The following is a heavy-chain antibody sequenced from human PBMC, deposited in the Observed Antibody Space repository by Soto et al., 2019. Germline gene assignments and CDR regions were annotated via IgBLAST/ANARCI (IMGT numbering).Heavy chain of an antibody. CDR2: IYPGDSDT. V-gene: IGHV5-51*01. Sequence: GESLKISCKGSGYSFTSYWIGWVRQMPGKGLEWMGIIYPGDSDTRYSPSFQGQVTISADKSISTAYLQWSSLKASDTAMYYCATRYDTATASNYYYYGMDVWGQGTTVTVSS. D-gene: IGHD5-18*01. J-gene: IGHJ6*02. CDR1: GYSFTSYW. CDR3: ATRYDTATASNYYYYGMDV.